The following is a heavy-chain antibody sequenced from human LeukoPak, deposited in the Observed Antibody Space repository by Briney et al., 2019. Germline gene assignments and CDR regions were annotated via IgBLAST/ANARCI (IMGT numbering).Heavy chain of an antibody. Sequence: SETLSLTCTVSGGSISSSSYYWSWIRQPPGKGLEWIGYIYYSGSTNYNPSLKSRVTISVDTSKNQFSLKLSSVTAADTAVYYCARGIAPSYDSSGYYGYWGQGTLVTVSS. J-gene: IGHJ4*02. D-gene: IGHD3-22*01. V-gene: IGHV4-61*01. CDR2: IYYSGST. CDR3: ARGIAPSYDSSGYYGY. CDR1: GGSISSSSYY.